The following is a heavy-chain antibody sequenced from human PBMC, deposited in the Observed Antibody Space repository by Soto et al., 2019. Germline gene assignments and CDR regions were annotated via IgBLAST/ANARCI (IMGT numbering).Heavy chain of an antibody. J-gene: IGHJ4*02. Sequence: TSETLSLTCIVSGDSVTSGSYYWTWLRQPPGKGLEWIGYISYTGRTNYNPSLKSRVTISVDTSKNQFSLKLSSVTAADTAVYYCARMPPSGWYYFDYWGQGTLVTVSS. CDR1: GDSVTSGSYY. D-gene: IGHD6-19*01. CDR3: ARMPPSGWYYFDY. CDR2: ISYTGRT. V-gene: IGHV4-61*01.